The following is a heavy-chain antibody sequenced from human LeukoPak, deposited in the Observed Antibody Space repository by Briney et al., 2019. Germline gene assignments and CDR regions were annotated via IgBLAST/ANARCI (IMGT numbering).Heavy chain of an antibody. V-gene: IGHV4-34*01. CDR2: INHSGST. D-gene: IGHD3-9*01. CDR1: GGSFSGYY. Sequence: SETLSLTCAVYGGSFSGYYWSWIRQPPGKGLDWIGEINHSGSTNYNPSLNSRVTISVDTSKNQFSLKLSSVTAADTAVYYCAIGYYDILTGYYKSPFDYWGQGTLVTVSS. CDR3: AIGYYDILTGYYKSPFDY. J-gene: IGHJ4*02.